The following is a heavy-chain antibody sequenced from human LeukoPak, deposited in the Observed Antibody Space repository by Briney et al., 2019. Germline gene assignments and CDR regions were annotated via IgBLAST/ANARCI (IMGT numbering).Heavy chain of an antibody. V-gene: IGHV4-59*01. CDR3: ARAQYYYDSSGYYSEWFDP. D-gene: IGHD3-22*01. CDR2: IYYSGST. CDR1: GGSISSYY. J-gene: IGHJ5*02. Sequence: PSETLSLTCTVSGGSISSYYRSWIRQPPGKGLEWIGYIYYSGSTNYNPSLKSRVTISVDTSKNRFSLKLSSVTAADTAVYYCARAQYYYDSSGYYSEWFDPWGQGTLVTVSS.